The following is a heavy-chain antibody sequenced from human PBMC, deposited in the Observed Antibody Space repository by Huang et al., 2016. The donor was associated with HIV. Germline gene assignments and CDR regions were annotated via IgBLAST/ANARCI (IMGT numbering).Heavy chain of an antibody. D-gene: IGHD5-12*01. CDR2: IKIDSGET. CDR3: ARAYSRSWYLSY. J-gene: IGHJ4*02. Sequence: QVQLVQSGAEVKNPGASMVVSCKASGYSFTGYYIHWVRQDPGQGLEWMGWIKIDSGETNYTQSFQGRITLTRDTSINTAYMEVSRLRSDDTASYFCARAYSRSWYLSYWGQGTLVIVSS. V-gene: IGHV1-2*02. CDR1: GYSFTGYY.